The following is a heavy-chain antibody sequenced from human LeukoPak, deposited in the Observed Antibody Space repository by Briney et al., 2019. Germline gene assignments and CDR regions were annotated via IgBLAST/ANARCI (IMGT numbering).Heavy chain of an antibody. CDR2: IKSKTDGGTT. J-gene: IGHJ5*02. CDR3: TTEGDTNWFDP. Sequence: GGSLRLSCAASGFTLSSYAMSWVRQAPGKGLEWVGRIKSKTDGGTTDYAAPVKGRFTISRDDSKNTLYLQMNSLKTEDTAVYYCTTEGDTNWFDPWGQGTLVTVSS. CDR1: GFTLSSYA. D-gene: IGHD3-16*01. V-gene: IGHV3-15*01.